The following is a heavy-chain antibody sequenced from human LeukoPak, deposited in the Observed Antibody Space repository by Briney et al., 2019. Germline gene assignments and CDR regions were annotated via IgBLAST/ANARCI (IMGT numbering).Heavy chain of an antibody. V-gene: IGHV3-23*01. CDR1: GFTFSSYA. Sequence: AGSLRLSCAASGFTFSSYAMSWVRQAPGRGLEWVSTISGSGGATYYADSVKGRFTISRDNSKNTLDLQMNSLRAEDTAVYYCAKGGRYDFWSGYYSYFDYWGQGTLVTVSS. J-gene: IGHJ4*02. D-gene: IGHD3-3*01. CDR3: AKGGRYDFWSGYYSYFDY. CDR2: ISGSGGAT.